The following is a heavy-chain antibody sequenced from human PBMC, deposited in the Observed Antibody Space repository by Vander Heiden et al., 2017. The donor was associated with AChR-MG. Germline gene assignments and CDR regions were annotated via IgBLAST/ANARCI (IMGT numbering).Heavy chain of an antibody. CDR2: RSYDGSNK. D-gene: IGHD3-22*01. J-gene: IGHJ4*02. CDR3: ARDRGDSSGYGY. V-gene: IGHV3-30-3*01. Sequence: QVQLVESGGGVVQPGRSLSLSFAAPGFTCRSYAMHWVRQAPGKGLEWVAVRSYDGSNKYYADSVKGRFTISRDNSKNTLYLQMNSLRAEDTAVYYCARDRGDSSGYGYWGQGTLVTVSS. CDR1: GFTCRSYA.